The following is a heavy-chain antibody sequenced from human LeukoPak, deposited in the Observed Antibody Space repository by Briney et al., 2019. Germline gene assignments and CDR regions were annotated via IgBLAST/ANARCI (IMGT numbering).Heavy chain of an antibody. CDR1: GFSLSTSGVG. CDR2: IYWDDDK. D-gene: IGHD3-10*01. J-gene: IGHJ1*01. V-gene: IGHV2-5*02. CDR3: AHFFFWFGESTADPIAEYFQH. Sequence: ESGPTLVKPTQTLTLTSTFSGFSLSTSGVGVGWIRQPPGKALEWLALIYWDDDKRYSPSLKSRLTITKDTSKNQVVLTMTNMDPVDTATYYCAHFFFWFGESTADPIAEYFQHWGQGTLVTVSS.